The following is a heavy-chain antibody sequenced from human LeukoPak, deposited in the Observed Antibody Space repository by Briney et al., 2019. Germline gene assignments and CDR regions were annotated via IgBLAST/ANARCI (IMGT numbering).Heavy chain of an antibody. J-gene: IGHJ6*03. Sequence: QTGGSLRLSCAASGFTVSSNYMSWVRQAPGKGLEWVSVIYSGGSTYYADSVKGRFTISRDNSKNTLYLQMNSLRAEDTAVYYCARGLRTASYYYYYYMDVWGKGTTVTISS. CDR1: GFTVSSNY. D-gene: IGHD4-17*01. V-gene: IGHV3-53*01. CDR2: IYSGGST. CDR3: ARGLRTASYYYYYYMDV.